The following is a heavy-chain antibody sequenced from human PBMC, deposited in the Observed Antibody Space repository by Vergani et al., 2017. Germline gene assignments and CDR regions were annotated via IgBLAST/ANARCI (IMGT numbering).Heavy chain of an antibody. CDR2: ISYDGSNK. CDR3: EKDHSQYGDYVSYYFDY. CDR1: GFTFSSSG. Sequence: QVQLVESGGGVVQPGRSLRLSCAASGFTFSSSGMHWVRQAPGKGLEWVAVISYDGSNKYYADSVKGRFTISRDNSKNTLYLQMNSLRAEDTAVDYCEKDHSQYGDYVSYYFDYWGQGTLVTVSS. J-gene: IGHJ4*02. D-gene: IGHD4-17*01. V-gene: IGHV3-30*18.